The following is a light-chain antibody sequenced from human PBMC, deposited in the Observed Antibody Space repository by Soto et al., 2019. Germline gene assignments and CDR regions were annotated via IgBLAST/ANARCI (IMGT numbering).Light chain of an antibody. J-gene: IGKJ3*01. CDR2: AS. CDR3: HRYGTSAL. V-gene: IGKV3-20*01. Sequence: EIVLTQSPGTLSLSPGERATLSCRASQSVSDRYLAWYQQKPGQAPRLLIYASSRATGIPDRFSGSGSGTDFTLTISRLEPEDFAVYYCHRYGTSALFGPGTKVDIK. CDR1: QSVSDRY.